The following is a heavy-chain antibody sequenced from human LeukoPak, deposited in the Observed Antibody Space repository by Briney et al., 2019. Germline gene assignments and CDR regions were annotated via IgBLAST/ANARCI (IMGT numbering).Heavy chain of an antibody. CDR2: IIPNFGTA. CDR1: GYTFTSYG. J-gene: IGHJ4*02. V-gene: IGHV1-69*05. Sequence: ASVKVSCKASGYTFTSYGISWVRQAPGQGLEWMGGIIPNFGTANYAQKFQGRVTITTDESTSTAYMELSSLRSEDTAVYYCASIGDDVLDYWGQGTLVTVSS. D-gene: IGHD3-16*01. CDR3: ASIGDDVLDY.